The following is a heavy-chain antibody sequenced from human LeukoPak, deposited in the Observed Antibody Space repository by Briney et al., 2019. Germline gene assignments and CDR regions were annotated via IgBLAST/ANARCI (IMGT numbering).Heavy chain of an antibody. Sequence: KTSETLSLTCTVSGGSISSSSYYWGWIRQPPGKGLEWIGSMYYSGSTYYNPSLKSRVTISVDTSKNQFSLQLSSVTAADTAVYYCARLLWFGELGHFDYWGQGTLVTVSS. CDR3: ARLLWFGELGHFDY. CDR1: GGSISSSSYY. V-gene: IGHV4-39*07. J-gene: IGHJ4*02. D-gene: IGHD3-10*01. CDR2: MYYSGST.